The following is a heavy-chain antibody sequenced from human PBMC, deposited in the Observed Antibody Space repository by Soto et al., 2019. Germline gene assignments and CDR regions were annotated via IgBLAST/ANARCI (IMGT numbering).Heavy chain of an antibody. V-gene: IGHV4-34*01. D-gene: IGHD1-1*01. J-gene: IGHJ3*02. CDR1: GGFVSSGSYY. Sequence: QVQLQQWGAGLLKPSETLSLTCAVYGGFVSSGSYYWSWNRQPPGKGLEWIGEMSHSGGTHFNPSLKSRVTTSVDTSKNQFSLKMSSVTSADTALYYCARVERGTATTVVDAFDIWGPGTMVTVSS. CDR2: MSHSGGT. CDR3: ARVERGTATTVVDAFDI.